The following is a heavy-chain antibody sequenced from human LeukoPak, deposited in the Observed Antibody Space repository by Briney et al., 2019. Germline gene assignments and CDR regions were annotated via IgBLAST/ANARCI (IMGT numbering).Heavy chain of an antibody. D-gene: IGHD5-12*01. J-gene: IGHJ4*02. CDR3: ARRVATTGSLPYYLDY. Sequence: GESLKISCKGSGYSFTSYWIGWVRQMPGKGLEWMGIIYPGDSDTRYSPSFQGQVTISADKSISTAYLQWSSLKASDTAMYYCARRVATTGSLPYYLDYWGQGTLVTVSS. CDR2: IYPGDSDT. V-gene: IGHV5-51*01. CDR1: GYSFTSYW.